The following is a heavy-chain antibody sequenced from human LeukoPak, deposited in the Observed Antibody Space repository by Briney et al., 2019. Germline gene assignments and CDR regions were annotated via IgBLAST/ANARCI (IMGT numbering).Heavy chain of an antibody. CDR3: VRHGDYCFDW. D-gene: IGHD4-17*01. J-gene: IGHJ4*02. CDR2: IKYDGTTK. Sequence: GGSLRISCAASGCSLFSHWMSCVGQAPRKEREWVANIKYDGTTKYYLYSVKGRFTVSRDNTENSLSLQMNSLSADDTALYYCVRHGDYCFDWWGQGTLVTVSS. V-gene: IGHV3-7*01. CDR1: GCSLFSHW.